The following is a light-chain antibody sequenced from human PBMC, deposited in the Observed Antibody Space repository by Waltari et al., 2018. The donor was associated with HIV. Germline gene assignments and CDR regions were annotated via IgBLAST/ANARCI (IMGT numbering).Light chain of an antibody. V-gene: IGLV4-69*01. CDR1: SDHNTYA. CDR2: LNSDGSH. Sequence: QPMVTQSPSASASLGASVKLTCTLTSDHNTYAIAWHQQQPDKGPRFLMKLNSDGSHNKGDGIPDRLSGSSAGTERYLTIASLQSEDEADYYWLAWDAGIVIFGGETRLTVL. CDR3: LAWDAGIVI. J-gene: IGLJ2*01.